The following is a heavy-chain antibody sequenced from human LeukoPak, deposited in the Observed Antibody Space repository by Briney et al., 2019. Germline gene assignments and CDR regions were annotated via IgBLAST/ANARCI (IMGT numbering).Heavy chain of an antibody. J-gene: IGHJ4*02. CDR2: ISYDGSNK. V-gene: IGHV3-30*18. D-gene: IGHD3-22*01. CDR3: AKDRSYDSSGTFDY. Sequence: GGSLRLSCAASGFTFSSYGMHWVRQAPGKGLEWVAVISYDGSNKYYADSVKGRFTISRDNSKNTLYLQVNSLRAEDTAVYYCAKDRSYDSSGTFDYWGQGTLVTVSS. CDR1: GFTFSSYG.